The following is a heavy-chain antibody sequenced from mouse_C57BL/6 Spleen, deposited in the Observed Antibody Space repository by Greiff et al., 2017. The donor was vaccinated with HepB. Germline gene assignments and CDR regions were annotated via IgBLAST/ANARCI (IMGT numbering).Heavy chain of an antibody. J-gene: IGHJ4*01. CDR3: ARAGVAMDY. CDR2: IYPGSGNT. CDR1: GYTFTDYY. Sequence: QVQLQQSGAELVRPGASVKLSCKASGYTFTDYYINWVKQRPGQGLEWIARIYPGSGNTYYNEKFKGKATLTAEKSSSTAYRQLSSLTSEDSAVYFCARAGVAMDYWGQGTSVTVSS. V-gene: IGHV1-76*01. D-gene: IGHD3-1*01.